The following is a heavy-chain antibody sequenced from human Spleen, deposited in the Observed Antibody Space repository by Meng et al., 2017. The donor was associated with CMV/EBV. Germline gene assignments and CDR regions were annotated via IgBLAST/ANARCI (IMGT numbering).Heavy chain of an antibody. D-gene: IGHD3-9*01. J-gene: IGHJ4*02. CDR1: GGSISSSNW. Sequence: SETLSLTCAVSGGSISSSNWWSWVRQPPGKGLEWIGEIYHSGSTNYNPSLKSRLTMSVDTSKNQFALKLSSVTAADTAVYYCARVVHKKLRYLGGHDYFDYWGQGTLVTVSS. V-gene: IGHV4-4*02. CDR3: ARVVHKKLRYLGGHDYFDY. CDR2: IYHSGST.